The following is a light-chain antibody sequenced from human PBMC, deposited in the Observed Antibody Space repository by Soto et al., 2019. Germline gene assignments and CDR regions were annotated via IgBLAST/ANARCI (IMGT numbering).Light chain of an antibody. CDR3: SSYPRTSPSV. J-gene: IGLJ1*01. CDR2: DVS. Sequence: QSVRTQPASVSGSPGQSITISCTGTSSDVGGYNYVSWYQQHPDKAPELIIYDVSNRPSGVSTRFSGSKSGNTASLTISGLQAEDEADYYCSSYPRTSPSVFGIGPKVTVL. V-gene: IGLV2-14*03. CDR1: SSDVGGYNY.